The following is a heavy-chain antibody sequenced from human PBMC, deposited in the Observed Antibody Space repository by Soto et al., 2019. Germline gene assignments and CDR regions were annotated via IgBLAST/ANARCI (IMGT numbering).Heavy chain of an antibody. V-gene: IGHV3-30*18. D-gene: IGHD3-16*01. CDR3: AKRHKGGWGSSTVGDP. Sequence: QVQLVESGGGVVQPGRSLRLSCAASGFTFSSYGMHWVRQAPGKGLEWVAVISYDGRNKYYADSVKGRFTISRDNSKNTRYLQMNTLRAEDTAVYYCAKRHKGGWGSSTVGDPWGQGTLVTVSS. CDR1: GFTFSSYG. CDR2: ISYDGRNK. J-gene: IGHJ5*02.